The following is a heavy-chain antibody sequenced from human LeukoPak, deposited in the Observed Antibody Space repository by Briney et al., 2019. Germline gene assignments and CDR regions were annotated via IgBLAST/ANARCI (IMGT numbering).Heavy chain of an antibody. J-gene: IGHJ4*02. CDR1: GYTFTSYG. Sequence: VASVKVSCKASGYTFTSYGISWVRQAPGQGLEWMGWISAYNGNTNYAQKLQGRVTMTTHTSTSTAYMELSSLSSEDTAVYYCATGHYDSSGYYRVIDYWGQGTLVTVSS. V-gene: IGHV1-18*01. CDR2: ISAYNGNT. D-gene: IGHD3-22*01. CDR3: ATGHYDSSGYYRVIDY.